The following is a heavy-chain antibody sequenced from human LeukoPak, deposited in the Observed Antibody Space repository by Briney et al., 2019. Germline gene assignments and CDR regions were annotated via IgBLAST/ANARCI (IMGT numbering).Heavy chain of an antibody. CDR2: IVVGSGNT. Sequence: SVKVSCKASGFTFTNSAMQWVRQARGQRLEWIGWIVVGSGNTNYAQRFQERVTITRDMSTSTAYMELSSLRSEDTAVYYCAAAGESGSYSAWFDPWGQGTLVTVSS. CDR1: GFTFTNSA. J-gene: IGHJ5*02. CDR3: AAAGESGSYSAWFDP. D-gene: IGHD1-26*01. V-gene: IGHV1-58*02.